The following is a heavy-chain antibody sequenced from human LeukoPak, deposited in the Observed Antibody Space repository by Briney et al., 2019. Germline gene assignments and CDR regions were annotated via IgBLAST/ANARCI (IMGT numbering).Heavy chain of an antibody. CDR3: ARDVANLIVVVPAAKLYYMDV. Sequence: ASVKVSCKASGYTFTNYYMHWVRQAPGQGLEWMGIINPSGGRTSYAQKFQGRVTMTRDMSTSTVYMELSSLRSEDTAVYYCARDVANLIVVVPAAKLYYMDVWGKGTTVTVSS. CDR2: INPSGGRT. V-gene: IGHV1-46*01. J-gene: IGHJ6*03. D-gene: IGHD2-2*01. CDR1: GYTFTNYY.